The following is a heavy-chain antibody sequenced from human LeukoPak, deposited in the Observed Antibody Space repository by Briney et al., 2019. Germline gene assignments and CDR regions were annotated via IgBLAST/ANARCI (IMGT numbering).Heavy chain of an antibody. J-gene: IGHJ4*02. D-gene: IGHD2-15*01. CDR2: ISAYNGNT. Sequence: ASVKVSCKTSGYTFTNFYMHWVRQAPGQGLEWMGWISAYNGNTNYAQKLQGRVTMTTDTSTSTAYMELRSLRSNDTAVYYCARDYVVVVAATTIFDYWGQGTLVTVSS. CDR1: GYTFTNFY. CDR3: ARDYVVVVAATTIFDY. V-gene: IGHV1-18*04.